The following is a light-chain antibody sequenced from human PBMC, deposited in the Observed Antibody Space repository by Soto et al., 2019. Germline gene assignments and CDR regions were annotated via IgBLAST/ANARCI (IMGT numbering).Light chain of an antibody. V-gene: IGKV1-5*03. Sequence: DIQMPQSPSTLSASVGDRVTITGRATQSISTWLAWYHQKPGKDPKLLIYKASSLESGVPSRFSGSGSGTEFTLTISSLQPDDFATYYCQQYYRYSTFGQGTKVDIK. CDR1: QSISTW. CDR3: QQYYRYST. CDR2: KAS. J-gene: IGKJ1*01.